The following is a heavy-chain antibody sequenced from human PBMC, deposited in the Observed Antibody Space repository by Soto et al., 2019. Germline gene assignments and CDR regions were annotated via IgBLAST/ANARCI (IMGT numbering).Heavy chain of an antibody. J-gene: IGHJ6*02. V-gene: IGHV3-30-3*01. Sequence: GGSLRLSCAASGFTFSSYAMHWVRQAPGKGLEWVAVISYDGSNKYYADSVKGRFTISRDNSKNTLYLQMNSLRAEDTAVYCCARDRYDIVVDYYYYGMDVWGQGTTVTVYS. CDR3: ARDRYDIVVDYYYYGMDV. D-gene: IGHD2-2*01. CDR2: ISYDGSNK. CDR1: GFTFSSYA.